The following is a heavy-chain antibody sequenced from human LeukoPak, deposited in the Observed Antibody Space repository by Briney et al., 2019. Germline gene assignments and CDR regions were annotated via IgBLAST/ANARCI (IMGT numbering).Heavy chain of an antibody. CDR1: GGSISSSSYY. CDR3: ARHLARGYCSGGSCYLDY. Sequence: SETLSLTCTVSGGSISSSSYYWGWIRQPPGKGLEWIGSIYYSGSTYYNPSLKSRVTISVDTSKNQFSLKLSSVTAADTAVYYCARHLARGYCSGGSCYLDYWGRGTLVTVSS. V-gene: IGHV4-39*01. CDR2: IYYSGST. J-gene: IGHJ4*02. D-gene: IGHD2-15*01.